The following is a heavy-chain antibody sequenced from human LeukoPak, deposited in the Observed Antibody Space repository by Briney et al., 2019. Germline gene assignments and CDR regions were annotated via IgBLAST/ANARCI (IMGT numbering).Heavy chain of an antibody. CDR3: ARDLRWNYDILTGYYFDY. J-gene: IGHJ4*02. Sequence: ASVKVSCKASGYTFTSYGISWVRQAPGQGLEWMGWISTYNGNTNYAQKLQGRVTMTTDTSTSTAYMELRSLRSDDTAVYYCARDLRWNYDILTGYYFDYWGQGTLVTVSS. CDR2: ISTYNGNT. V-gene: IGHV1-18*01. CDR1: GYTFTSYG. D-gene: IGHD3-9*01.